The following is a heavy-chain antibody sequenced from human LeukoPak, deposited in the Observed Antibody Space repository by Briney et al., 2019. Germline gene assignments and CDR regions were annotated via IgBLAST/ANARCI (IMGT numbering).Heavy chain of an antibody. CDR1: GFTFSSYG. Sequence: GSLRLSCAASGFTFSSYGMHWVRQAPGKGPEWVAFIRYDGSNKYYADSVKGRFTISRDNSKNTLYLQMNSLRAEDTAVYYCAKDLSVVVPAARGYWGQGTLVTVSS. J-gene: IGHJ4*02. CDR3: AKDLSVVVPAARGY. CDR2: IRYDGSNK. D-gene: IGHD2-2*01. V-gene: IGHV3-30*02.